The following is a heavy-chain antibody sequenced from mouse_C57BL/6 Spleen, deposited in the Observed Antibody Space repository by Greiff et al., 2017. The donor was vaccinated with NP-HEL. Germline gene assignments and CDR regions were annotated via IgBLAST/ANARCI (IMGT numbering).Heavy chain of an antibody. D-gene: IGHD2-14*01. Sequence: QVQLQQPGAELVMPGASVKLSCKASGYTFTSYWMHWVKQRPGQGLEWIGEIDPSDSYTNYNQKFKGKSTLTVDKSSSTAYMQLSSLTSEDSAVYYCARSGPYRDCYAMDYWGQGTSVTVSS. CDR2: IDPSDSYT. CDR1: GYTFTSYW. CDR3: ARSGPYRDCYAMDY. V-gene: IGHV1-69*01. J-gene: IGHJ4*01.